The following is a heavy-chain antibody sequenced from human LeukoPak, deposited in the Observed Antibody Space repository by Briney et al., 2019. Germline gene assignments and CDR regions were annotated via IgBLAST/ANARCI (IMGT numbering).Heavy chain of an antibody. CDR2: IYSGGST. Sequence: PGGSLRLSCAASGFTVSSKYMSWVRQAPGKGLEWVSVIYSGGSTYYADSVKGRFTISRDNSKNTLYLQMNSLRAEDTAVYYCAKAPGYYYDRPLDYWGQGTLVTVSS. CDR3: AKAPGYYYDRPLDY. CDR1: GFTVSSKY. V-gene: IGHV3-66*01. D-gene: IGHD3-22*01. J-gene: IGHJ4*02.